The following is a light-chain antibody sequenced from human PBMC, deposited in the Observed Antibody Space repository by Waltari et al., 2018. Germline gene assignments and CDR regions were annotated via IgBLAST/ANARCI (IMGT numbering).Light chain of an antibody. CDR2: DVS. Sequence: QSALTQPRSVSGSPGQSVTISCTGTSSDVGGYNSVSWYQQHPGKAPKLMIYDVSKRPSGVPDRFSGSKSGNTASLTISGLQAEDEADYYCCSYAGSYTLVVFGGGTKLTVL. J-gene: IGLJ2*01. CDR3: CSYAGSYTLVV. CDR1: SSDVGGYNS. V-gene: IGLV2-11*01.